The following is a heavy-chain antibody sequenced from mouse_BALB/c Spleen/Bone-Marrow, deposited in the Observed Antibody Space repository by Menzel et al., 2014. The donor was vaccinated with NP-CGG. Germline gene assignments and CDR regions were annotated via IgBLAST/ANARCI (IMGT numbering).Heavy chain of an antibody. Sequence: EVQLVESGGGLVQPGGSLKLSCATSGFTFSDYYMYWVRQTPEKRLEWVAYISNGGGSTYYPDTVKGRFTISRDNAKNTLYLQMSRLKSEDTAMYYCASPLYDGYYVAYWGQGTLVTVSA. CDR1: GFTFSDYY. D-gene: IGHD2-3*01. V-gene: IGHV5-12*02. CDR3: ASPLYDGYYVAY. CDR2: ISNGGGST. J-gene: IGHJ3*01.